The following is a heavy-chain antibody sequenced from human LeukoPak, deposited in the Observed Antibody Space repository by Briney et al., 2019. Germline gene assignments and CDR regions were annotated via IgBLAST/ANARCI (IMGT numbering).Heavy chain of an antibody. Sequence: ASVTVSCKASGCTFTGYYIHWVRQAPGQGLEWMGWIYPYSDDTNYAQNFQGRVTMTRDTSISTAYMELSSLKSDDTAVYYCARDRNSGSSLDIWGQGTMLTVSS. V-gene: IGHV1-2*02. J-gene: IGHJ3*02. CDR3: ARDRNSGSSLDI. CDR2: IYPYSDDT. CDR1: GCTFTGYY. D-gene: IGHD6-6*01.